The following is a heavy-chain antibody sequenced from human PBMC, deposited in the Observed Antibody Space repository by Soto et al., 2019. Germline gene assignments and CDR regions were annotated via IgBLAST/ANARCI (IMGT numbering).Heavy chain of an antibody. CDR3: ARGGSGYTWFNEF. V-gene: IGHV1-69*01. D-gene: IGHD3-22*01. CDR2: IIPVFQTA. CDR1: GGLFSSYP. J-gene: IGHJ4*02. Sequence: QEQLVQSGAEVKKPGSSVKVSCKASGGLFSSYPIRWVRQVPGQGLEWMGGIIPVFQTAYYTQRFQGRVTITADESTNTAYMELSSLSSEDTAIYYCARGGSGYTWFNEFWGQGTLVTVSS.